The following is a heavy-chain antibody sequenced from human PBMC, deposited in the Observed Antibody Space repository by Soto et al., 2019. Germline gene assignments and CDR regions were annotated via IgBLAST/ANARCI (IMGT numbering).Heavy chain of an antibody. V-gene: IGHV4-59*01. CDR2: IYCSGST. CDR3: ARVGQSFRDGYNYGGEVLDY. CDR1: GGSISSYY. Sequence: PSETLSLACTVSGGSISSYYWSWIRQPPGKGLEWIGYIYCSGSTNYNPSLKSRVTISVDTSKNQFSLKLSSVTAADTAVYYCARVGQSFRDGYNYGGEVLDYWGQGTLVTVPQ. D-gene: IGHD5-12*01. J-gene: IGHJ4*02.